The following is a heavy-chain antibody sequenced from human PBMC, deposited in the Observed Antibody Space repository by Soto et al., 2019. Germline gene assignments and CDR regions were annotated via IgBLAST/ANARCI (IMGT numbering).Heavy chain of an antibody. CDR2: IIPILGIA. J-gene: IGHJ5*02. CDR1: GGTFSSYT. Sequence: QVQLVQSGAEVKKPGSSVKVSCKASGGTFSSYTISWVRQAPGQGLEWMGRIIPILGIANYAQKFQGRVTFAADKSTSTAYMELSSLRSEDTAVYYCARGYSSSWYIGSWFDPWGQGTLVTVSS. V-gene: IGHV1-69*02. CDR3: ARGYSSSWYIGSWFDP. D-gene: IGHD6-13*01.